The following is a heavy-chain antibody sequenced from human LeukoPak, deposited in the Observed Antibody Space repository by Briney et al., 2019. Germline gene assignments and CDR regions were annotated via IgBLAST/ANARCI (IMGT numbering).Heavy chain of an antibody. CDR1: GGSIGSGGYY. V-gene: IGHV4-31*03. CDR3: ASERGYSYGSFDP. Sequence: SETLSLTCTVSGGSIGSGGYYWSWIRQHPGKGLEWIGYIYYSGSTYYNPSLKSRVTISVDTSKNQFSLKLSSVTAADTAVYYCASERGYSYGSFDPWGQGTLVTVSS. D-gene: IGHD5-18*01. CDR2: IYYSGST. J-gene: IGHJ5*02.